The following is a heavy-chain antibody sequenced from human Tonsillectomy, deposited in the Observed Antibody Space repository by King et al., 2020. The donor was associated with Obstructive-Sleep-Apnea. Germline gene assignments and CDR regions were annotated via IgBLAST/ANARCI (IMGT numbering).Heavy chain of an antibody. CDR3: ARVKFEDSSGYYYFDY. Sequence: VPLQESGPGLVKPSETLSLTCTVSGGSISSYSWSWIRQPPGKGLEWIGYIYYSGSTNYNPSLKSRVTISVDTSKNQFSLKLSSVTAADTAVYYCARVKFEDSSGYYYFDYWGQGTLVTVSS. CDR2: IYYSGST. J-gene: IGHJ4*02. CDR1: GGSISSYS. D-gene: IGHD3-22*01. V-gene: IGHV4-59*01.